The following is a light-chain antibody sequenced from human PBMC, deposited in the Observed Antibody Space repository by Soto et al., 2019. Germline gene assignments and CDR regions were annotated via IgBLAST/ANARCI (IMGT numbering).Light chain of an antibody. Sequence: EIVLTQSPGTLSLSPGERAILSCRASQTINNRYLAWYQQMPGRAPRLLIHAASSRAAGIPDRFSGSGSGTDFTLTISRLEPEDFAVYYCQQYGSSGTFGQGTKVDIK. CDR1: QTINNRY. J-gene: IGKJ1*01. V-gene: IGKV3-20*01. CDR3: QQYGSSGT. CDR2: AAS.